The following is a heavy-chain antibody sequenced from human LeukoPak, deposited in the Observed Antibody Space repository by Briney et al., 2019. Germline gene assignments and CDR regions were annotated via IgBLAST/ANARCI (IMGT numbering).Heavy chain of an antibody. CDR1: GFTFSSYA. Sequence: GGSLRLSCAASGFTFSSYAMSWVRQALGKGLEWVSAISGSGGSTYYADSVKGRFTISRDNSKNTLYLQMNSLRAEDTAVYYCAKGGYCSGGSCYPAPFDYWGQGTLVTVSS. CDR2: ISGSGGST. V-gene: IGHV3-23*01. D-gene: IGHD2-15*01. J-gene: IGHJ4*02. CDR3: AKGGYCSGGSCYPAPFDY.